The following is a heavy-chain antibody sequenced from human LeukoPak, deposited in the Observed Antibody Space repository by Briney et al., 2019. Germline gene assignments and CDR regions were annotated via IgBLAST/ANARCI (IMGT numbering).Heavy chain of an antibody. D-gene: IGHD1-14*01. V-gene: IGHV1-2*02. CDR1: GYTFTSHY. CDR2: INPNSGGT. CDR3: ARASGDGNFDY. Sequence: EASVKVSCKASGYTFTSHYMHWVRQAPGQGLELMGWINPNSGGTNYAQKFQGRVTMTRDTSISTAYMELSRLRSDDTAVYFCARASGDGNFDYWGQGTLVTVSS. J-gene: IGHJ4*02.